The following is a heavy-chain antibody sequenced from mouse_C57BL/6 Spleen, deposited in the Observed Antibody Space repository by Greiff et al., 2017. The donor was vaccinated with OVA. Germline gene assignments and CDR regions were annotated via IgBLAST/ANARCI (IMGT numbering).Heavy chain of an antibody. Sequence: VKLMESGAELVRPGASVKLSCKASGYTFTDYYINWVKQRPGQGLEWIARIYPGSGNTYYNEKFKGKATLTAEKSSSTAYMQLSSLTSEDSAVYFCARSDGYAMDYWGQGTSVTVSS. CDR3: ARSDGYAMDY. CDR1: GYTFTDYY. CDR2: IYPGSGNT. V-gene: IGHV1-76*01. J-gene: IGHJ4*01.